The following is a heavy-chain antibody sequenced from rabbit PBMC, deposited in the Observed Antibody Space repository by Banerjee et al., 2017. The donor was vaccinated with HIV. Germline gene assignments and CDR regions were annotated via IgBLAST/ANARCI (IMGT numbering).Heavy chain of an antibody. Sequence: QQQLEESGGGLVKPGGTLTPTCTASGFSFSSNYWICWVRQAPGKGLELIACIWTGDGATCYASWAKGRFTISKTSSTTVTLQMTSLTAADTATYFCAIYNHDYFFNWWGPGTLVTVS. J-gene: IGHJ4*01. CDR3: AIYNHDYFFNW. V-gene: IGHV1S45*01. D-gene: IGHD1-1*01. CDR1: GFSFSSNYW. CDR2: IWTGDGAT.